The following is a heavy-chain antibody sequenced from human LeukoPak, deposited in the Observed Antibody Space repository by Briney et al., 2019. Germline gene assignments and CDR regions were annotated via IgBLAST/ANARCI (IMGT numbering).Heavy chain of an antibody. CDR3: ARHFSTYYSGTSCFYYYMDV. V-gene: IGHV4-59*08. Sequence: PSETLSLTCTVSGGSISSYYWTWIRQSPGKGLEWIGYIYNSGTTSYNPTLTSRVTISVDTSKNQFSLKLSSVTAADTAVYYCARHFSTYYSGTSCFYYYMDVWSKGTTVTVSS. CDR1: GGSISSYY. CDR2: IYNSGTT. J-gene: IGHJ6*03. D-gene: IGHD2-2*01.